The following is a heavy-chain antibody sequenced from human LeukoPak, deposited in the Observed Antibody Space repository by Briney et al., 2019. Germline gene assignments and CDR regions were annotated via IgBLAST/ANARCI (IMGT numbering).Heavy chain of an antibody. CDR2: ISAYNGNI. CDR1: GYTFTNYA. CDR3: ARHVDSRPQVPFDY. J-gene: IGHJ4*02. Sequence: ASVKVSCKASGYTFTNYAMNWVRQAPGQGLEWMGWISAYNGNIELAQKFQGRVTLATDASTSTAYVELRSLTSDDTAVYYCARHVDSRPQVPFDYWGQGTLVTVSS. V-gene: IGHV1-18*01. D-gene: IGHD3-22*01.